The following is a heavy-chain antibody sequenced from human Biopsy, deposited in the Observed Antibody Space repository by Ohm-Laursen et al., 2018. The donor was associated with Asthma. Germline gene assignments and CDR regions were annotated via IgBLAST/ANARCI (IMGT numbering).Heavy chain of an antibody. J-gene: IGHJ4*02. CDR3: ARPRWGPYGY. Sequence: SLRLSCSASGFTFSSYSMNWVRQAPGKGLERVSYISSSSSTIYYADSVKGRFTISRDNAKNSLYLQMNSLRDEDTAVYYCARPRWGPYGYWGQGTLVTVSS. CDR1: GFTFSSYS. CDR2: ISSSSSTI. D-gene: IGHD4-17*01. V-gene: IGHV3-48*02.